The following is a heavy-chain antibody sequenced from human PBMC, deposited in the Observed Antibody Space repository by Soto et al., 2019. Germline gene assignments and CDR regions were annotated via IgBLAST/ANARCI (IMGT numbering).Heavy chain of an antibody. CDR2: INPNSGGT. D-gene: IGHD3-22*01. CDR1: GYTFTGYY. V-gene: IGHV1-2*04. CDR3: AREFAYYYDSSGSL. J-gene: IGHJ4*02. Sequence: ASVKVSCKASGYTFTGYYMHWVRQAPGQGLEWMGWINPNSGGTNYAQKFQGWVTMTRDTSISTAYMELSRLRSDDTAVYYCAREFAYYYDSSGSLWGQGTLVTVSS.